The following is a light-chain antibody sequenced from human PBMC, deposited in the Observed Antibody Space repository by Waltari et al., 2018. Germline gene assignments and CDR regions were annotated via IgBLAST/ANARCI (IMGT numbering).Light chain of an antibody. V-gene: IGKV3-20*01. Sequence: VLTQSPGTLSLSPVARVTLSCRASQSVAVNYLAWYQQRPGQAPRLLIYGAFNRAIDIPKRFRGSGSGTDFSLTIERLEPEDFAVYYCQQYGSAPVTFGQGTKLEI. CDR3: QQYGSAPVT. CDR2: GAF. CDR1: QSVAVNY. J-gene: IGKJ2*01.